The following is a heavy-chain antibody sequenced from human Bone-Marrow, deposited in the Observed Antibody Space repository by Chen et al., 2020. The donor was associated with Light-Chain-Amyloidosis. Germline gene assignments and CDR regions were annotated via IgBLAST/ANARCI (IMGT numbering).Heavy chain of an antibody. CDR1: GFTFSNAW. J-gene: IGHJ6*02. Sequence: EVQLVESGGGLVKPGGSLRLYCAASGFTFSNAWMSWVRQAPGKGLEWVSRMKSKTDGGSTDYAASVKGRFSISRDDSKNTLYLQMNSLKTEDTAVYYCTTDGRNYGDYPPAYYYYGMDVWGQGTTVTVSS. V-gene: IGHV3-15*01. CDR2: MKSKTDGGST. CDR3: TTDGRNYGDYPPAYYYYGMDV. D-gene: IGHD4-17*01.